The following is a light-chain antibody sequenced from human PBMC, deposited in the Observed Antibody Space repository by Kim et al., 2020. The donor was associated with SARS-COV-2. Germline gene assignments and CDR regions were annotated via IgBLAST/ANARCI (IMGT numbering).Light chain of an antibody. CDR2: DVT. CDR1: NSDIGGYNY. CDR3: CSYGGTYISV. Sequence: QSVLTQPRSVSGSPGQSVTISCTGTNSDIGGYNYVSWYQQHPGKAPRLIIYDVTKRRPGVPDRFSGSKSNNTASLTISGLQAEDEADYHCCSYGGTYISVFGTGTKVTVL. J-gene: IGLJ1*01. V-gene: IGLV2-11*01.